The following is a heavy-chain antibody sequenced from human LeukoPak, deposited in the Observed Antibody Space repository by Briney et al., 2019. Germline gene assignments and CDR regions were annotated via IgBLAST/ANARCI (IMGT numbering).Heavy chain of an antibody. V-gene: IGHV4-39*07. CDR1: GGSISSSSYY. CDR2: IYYSGST. CDR3: AEEIYGSGSYFDY. Sequence: SETLSLTCTVSGGSISSSSYYWGWIRQPPGKGLEWIGSIYYSGSTYYNPSLKSRVTISVDTSKNQFSLKLSSVTAADTAVYYCAEEIYGSGSYFDYWGQGTLVTVSS. J-gene: IGHJ4*02. D-gene: IGHD3-10*01.